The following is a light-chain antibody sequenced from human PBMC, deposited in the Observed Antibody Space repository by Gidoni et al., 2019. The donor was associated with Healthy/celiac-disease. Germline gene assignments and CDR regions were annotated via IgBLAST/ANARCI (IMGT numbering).Light chain of an antibody. J-gene: IGKJ4*01. Sequence: DIQINQSPSSLSASVGDRVTITCQASQDISNYLNWYQQKPGKAPKLLIYDASNLETGVPSRFSGSGSGTDFTFTVSSLQPEDIATYYCQQYYNPPLTFXGXTKVEIK. CDR2: DAS. CDR3: QQYYNPPLT. CDR1: QDISNY. V-gene: IGKV1-33*01.